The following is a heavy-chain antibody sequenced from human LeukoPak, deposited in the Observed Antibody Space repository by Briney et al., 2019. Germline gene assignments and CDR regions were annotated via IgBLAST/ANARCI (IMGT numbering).Heavy chain of an antibody. Sequence: GRSLRLSCAASGFTISAYGMHWVRQAPGKGLEWVAVIPYDGSNNYYADSVKRRFTISRENAKNSLYLQMDNLRAEDTAVYYCARSKSYSSGWTDFDCWGQGTLVTVSS. CDR2: IPYDGSNN. J-gene: IGHJ4*02. CDR1: GFTISAYG. V-gene: IGHV3-30*03. D-gene: IGHD6-19*01. CDR3: ARSKSYSSGWTDFDC.